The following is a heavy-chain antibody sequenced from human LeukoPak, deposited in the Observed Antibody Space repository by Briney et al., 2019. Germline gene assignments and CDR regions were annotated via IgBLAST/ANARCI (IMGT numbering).Heavy chain of an antibody. D-gene: IGHD2-8*02. J-gene: IGHJ4*02. CDR1: GFTFSTFA. CDR2: IFPSGGEI. Sequence: GGSLRLSCAASGFTFSTFAMIWVRQPPGEGLEWVSSIFPSGGEIHYADSVRGRFTISRDNSKSTLSLQMSSLRDEDTAIYYCATYRQVLLPFESWGQGTLVTVSS. V-gene: IGHV3-23*01. CDR3: ATYRQVLLPFES.